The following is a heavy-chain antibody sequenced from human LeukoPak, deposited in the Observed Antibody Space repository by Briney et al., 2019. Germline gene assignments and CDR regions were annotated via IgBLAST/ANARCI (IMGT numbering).Heavy chain of an antibody. CDR3: ARGHPLLDY. CDR2: INHSGGT. CDR1: GGSFSGYY. J-gene: IGHJ4*02. V-gene: IGHV4-34*01. D-gene: IGHD2-21*02. Sequence: PSETLSLTCGVYGGSFSGYYWTWIRQPPGKGLEWIGEINHSGGTNYNPSLKSRVTISVDTSKNQFSLKLSSVTAADAAVYYCARGHPLLDYWGQGTLVTVSS.